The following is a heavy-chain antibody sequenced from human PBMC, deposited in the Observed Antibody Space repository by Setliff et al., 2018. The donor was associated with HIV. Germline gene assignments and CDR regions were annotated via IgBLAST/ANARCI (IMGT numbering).Heavy chain of an antibody. J-gene: IGHJ6*03. V-gene: IGHV4-31*03. Sequence: SETLSLTCTVSGGSMRGGGNYWSWIRQHPGKGLEWIGYISYSGSTYYNPSLNSRLTISIDTSKNQFSLKLSSLTAADTAVYYCASVPKERSASYYYYYYMDVWGKGTTVTVSS. CDR1: GGSMRGGGNY. D-gene: IGHD2-2*01. CDR2: ISYSGST. CDR3: ASVPKERSASYYYYYYMDV.